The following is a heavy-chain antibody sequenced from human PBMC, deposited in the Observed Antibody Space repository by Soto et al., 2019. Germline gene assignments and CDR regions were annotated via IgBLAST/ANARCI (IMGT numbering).Heavy chain of an antibody. CDR2: IYHSGST. CDR3: ARNMYDSSGYFPFDY. D-gene: IGHD3-22*01. J-gene: IGHJ4*02. CDR1: GGSISSGGYS. V-gene: IGHV4-30-2*02. Sequence: SETLSLTCTVSGGSISSGGYSWSWIRQPPGKGLEWIGYIYHSGSTCYNPSLKSRVTISVDTSKNQFSLKLSSVTAADTAVYYCARNMYDSSGYFPFDYWGQGTLVTVSS.